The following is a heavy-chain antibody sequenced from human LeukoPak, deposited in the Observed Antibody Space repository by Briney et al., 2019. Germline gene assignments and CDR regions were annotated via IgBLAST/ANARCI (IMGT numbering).Heavy chain of an antibody. J-gene: IGHJ5*02. CDR2: IYYSGST. V-gene: IGHV4-59*01. Sequence: SETLSLTCTVSGGSISSYYWSWIRQPPGKGLEWIGYIYYSGSTNYNPSLKSRVTISVDTSKNQFSLKLSAVTAADTAVYYCARDGCSSTSCYSNWFDPWGQGTLVTVSS. CDR3: ARDGCSSTSCYSNWFDP. D-gene: IGHD2-2*01. CDR1: GGSISSYY.